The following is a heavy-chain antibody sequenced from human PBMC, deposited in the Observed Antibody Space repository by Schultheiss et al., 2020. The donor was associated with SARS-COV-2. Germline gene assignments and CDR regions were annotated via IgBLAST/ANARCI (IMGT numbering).Heavy chain of an antibody. Sequence: GGSLRLSCAASGFTFSDYWMAWVRQVPGKGLEWVANIKPDGSEKYYMDPVKGRFTISRDNAKNSLYLQMNSLRAEDTAVYYCARDQGAAANAFDIWGQGTMVTVSS. D-gene: IGHD6-13*01. CDR3: ARDQGAAANAFDI. CDR2: IKPDGSEK. V-gene: IGHV3-7*01. CDR1: GFTFSDYW. J-gene: IGHJ3*02.